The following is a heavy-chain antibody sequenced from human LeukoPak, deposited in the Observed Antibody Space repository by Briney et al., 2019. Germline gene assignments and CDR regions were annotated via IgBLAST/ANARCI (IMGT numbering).Heavy chain of an antibody. Sequence: GASVKVSCKASGYTFTGYYMHWVRQAPGQGLEWMGWINTNTGNPTYAQGFTGRFVFSLDTSVSTAYLQISSLKAEDTAVYYCARDRGRSQGQASCYNYWGQGTLVTVSS. V-gene: IGHV7-4-1*02. J-gene: IGHJ4*02. CDR1: GYTFTGYY. CDR3: ARDRGRSQGQASCYNY. D-gene: IGHD2-2*02. CDR2: INTNTGNP.